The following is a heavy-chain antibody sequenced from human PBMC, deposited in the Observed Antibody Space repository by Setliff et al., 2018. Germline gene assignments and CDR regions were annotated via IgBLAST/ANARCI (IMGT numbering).Heavy chain of an antibody. CDR3: ARDRGESTTWYALPYFDC. CDR1: GFTISRHA. CDR2: LSYDGSNK. D-gene: IGHD6-13*01. J-gene: IGHJ4*02. Sequence: GGSLRLSCAASGFTISRHAVHWVRQAPGKGLEWVAVLSYDGSNKFYADSVKGRFTVSRDNSRNTLYLQMNSLRTQDTAIYYCARDRGESTTWYALPYFDCWGQGTLVTVSS. V-gene: IGHV3-30*01.